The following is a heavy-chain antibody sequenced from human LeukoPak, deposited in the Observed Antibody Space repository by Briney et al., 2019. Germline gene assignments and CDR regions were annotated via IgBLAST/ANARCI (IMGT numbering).Heavy chain of an antibody. CDR1: GGSFSGYY. CDR3: ARARIGYDSSGYYRVGFDP. Sequence: PSETLSLTCAVSGGSFSGYYWTWIRQPPGKGLEWIGEINHSGSANYNPSLKSRVTISVDTSKNQFSLKLSSVTAADTAVYYCARARIGYDSSGYYRVGFDPWGQGTLVTVSS. CDR2: INHSGSA. J-gene: IGHJ5*02. D-gene: IGHD3-22*01. V-gene: IGHV4-34*09.